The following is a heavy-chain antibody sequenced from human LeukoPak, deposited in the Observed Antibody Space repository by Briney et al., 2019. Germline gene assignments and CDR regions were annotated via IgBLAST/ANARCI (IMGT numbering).Heavy chain of an antibody. V-gene: IGHV1-2*02. Sequence: ASVKVSCKASGYIFTGYYMHWVRQAPGQGLEWMGWINPNSGGTNYAQKFQGRVTMTRDTSITTAYMELSRLRSDDTAVYYSARGYCSSTSCYARNDFDYWGQGTLVTVSS. J-gene: IGHJ4*02. CDR1: GYIFTGYY. CDR2: INPNSGGT. CDR3: ARGYCSSTSCYARNDFDY. D-gene: IGHD2-2*01.